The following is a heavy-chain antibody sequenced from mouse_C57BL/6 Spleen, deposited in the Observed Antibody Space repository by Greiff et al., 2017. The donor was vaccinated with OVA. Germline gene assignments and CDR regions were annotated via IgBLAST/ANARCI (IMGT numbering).Heavy chain of an antibody. D-gene: IGHD1-1*01. Sequence: QVQLQQPGAELVMPGASVKLSCKASGYTFTSYWMHWVKQRPGQGLEWIGEIDPSDSYTNYNQKFKGKSTLTVDKSSSTAYMQLSSLTSEDSAVYYCARPYDGSSSHWYFDVWGTGTTVTVSS. CDR2: IDPSDSYT. CDR1: GYTFTSYW. V-gene: IGHV1-69*01. CDR3: ARPYDGSSSHWYFDV. J-gene: IGHJ1*03.